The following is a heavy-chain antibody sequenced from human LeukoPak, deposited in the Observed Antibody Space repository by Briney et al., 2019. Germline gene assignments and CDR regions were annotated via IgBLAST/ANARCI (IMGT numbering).Heavy chain of an antibody. J-gene: IGHJ5*02. Sequence: SETLSLTCSVSGDSISIYYWNWIRQPPGKGLEWIGYIDHTGSTNYNPSLNSRVTISRDTSTNHFSLKLSSVTAADTAVYFCARDEPTIFGVVMGVGPQFDPWGQGTLVTVSS. CDR2: IDHTGST. D-gene: IGHD3-3*01. CDR3: ARDEPTIFGVVMGVGPQFDP. CDR1: GDSISIYY. V-gene: IGHV4-59*01.